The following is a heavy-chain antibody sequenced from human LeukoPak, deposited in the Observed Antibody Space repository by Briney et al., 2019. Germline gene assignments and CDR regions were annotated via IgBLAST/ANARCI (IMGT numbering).Heavy chain of an antibody. V-gene: IGHV1-18*01. CDR3: ARPLDYYDSSGYSHDAFDI. J-gene: IGHJ3*02. D-gene: IGHD3-22*01. Sequence: ASVKVSCKTSGYTFTHYVISWVRQAPGQGLEWMGRNSPYNGNTNYAQKLQGRVTMTTDTSTSTAYMELRSLRSDDTAVYYCARPLDYYDSSGYSHDAFDIWGQGTMVTVSS. CDR1: GYTFTHYV. CDR2: NSPYNGNT.